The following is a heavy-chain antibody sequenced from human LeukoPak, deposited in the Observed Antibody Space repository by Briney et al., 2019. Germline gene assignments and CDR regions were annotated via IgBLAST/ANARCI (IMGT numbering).Heavy chain of an antibody. CDR3: ARGTVSTHAFDI. V-gene: IGHV4-59*01. CDR1: GGSISSYY. CDR2: IYYSGST. J-gene: IGHJ3*02. Sequence: SETLSLTCTVSGGSISSYYWSWIRQPPGKRLEWIGYIYYSGSTNYNPSLKSRVTISVDTSKNQFSLKLSSVTAADTAVYYCARGTVSTHAFDIWGQGTMVTVSS. D-gene: IGHD4-11*01.